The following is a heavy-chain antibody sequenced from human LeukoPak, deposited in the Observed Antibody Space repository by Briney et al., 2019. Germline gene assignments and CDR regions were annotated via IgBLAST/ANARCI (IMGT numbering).Heavy chain of an antibody. CDR3: ATYCSSTSCYGMDV. J-gene: IGHJ6*02. V-gene: IGHV7-4-1*02. CDR2: INTNTGNP. D-gene: IGHD2-2*01. Sequence: ASVKVSCKASGYTFTSYAMNWVRQAPGQGLEWMGWINTNTGNPTYAQGLTGRFVFSLDTSVSTAYLQISSLKAEDTAVYYCATYCSSTSCYGMDVWGQGTTVTVSS. CDR1: GYTFTSYA.